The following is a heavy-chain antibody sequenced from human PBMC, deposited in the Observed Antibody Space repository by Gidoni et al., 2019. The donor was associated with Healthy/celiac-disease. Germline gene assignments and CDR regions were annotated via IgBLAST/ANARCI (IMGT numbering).Heavy chain of an antibody. V-gene: IGHV4-59*08. CDR3: ARQRVPPILWEREPSYGMDV. CDR2: IYYSGST. Sequence: QVQLQESGPGLVKPSETLSLTCTVSGGSISSYYWSWIRQPPGKGLEWIGYIYYSGSTNYNPSLKSRVTISVDTSKNQFSLKLSSVTAADTAVYYCARQRVPPILWEREPSYGMDVWGQGTTVTVSS. CDR1: GGSISSYY. D-gene: IGHD2-21*01. J-gene: IGHJ6*02.